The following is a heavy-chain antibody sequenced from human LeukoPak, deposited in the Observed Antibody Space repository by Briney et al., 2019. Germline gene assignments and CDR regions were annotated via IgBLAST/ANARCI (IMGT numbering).Heavy chain of an antibody. CDR1: GASISSSY. V-gene: IGHV4-4*07. Sequence: SETLSLTCTVSGASISSSYWSWIRQPAGKGLEWIGRLYTTGSTDYNPSLRSRVTMSVDTSKNQFSLKLNSVTAADTAVYYCAKLGGGYCSGTICYGYYYYYMDVWGKGTTVTVSS. CDR2: LYTTGST. CDR3: AKLGGGYCSGTICYGYYYYYMDV. J-gene: IGHJ6*03. D-gene: IGHD2-2*03.